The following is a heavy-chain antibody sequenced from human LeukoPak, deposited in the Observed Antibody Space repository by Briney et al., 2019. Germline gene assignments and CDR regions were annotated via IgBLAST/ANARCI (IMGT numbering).Heavy chain of an antibody. CDR1: GFTFSSYE. CDR2: ISSSGSTI. V-gene: IGHV3-48*03. CDR3: VAIGAAAGSDYYYYMDV. Sequence: PGGSLRLSCAASGFTFSSYEMNWVRQAPGKGLERVSYISSSGSTIYYADSVKGRFTISRDNAKNSLYLQMNSLRAEDTAVYYCVAIGAAAGSDYYYYMDVWGKGTTVTISS. J-gene: IGHJ6*03. D-gene: IGHD6-13*01.